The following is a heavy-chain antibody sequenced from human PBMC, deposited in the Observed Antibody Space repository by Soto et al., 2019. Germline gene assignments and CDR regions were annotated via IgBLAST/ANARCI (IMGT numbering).Heavy chain of an antibody. D-gene: IGHD6-19*01. Sequence: QVQLQESGPGLVKPSQTLSLTCTVSGGSISTGDYYWTWIRQPPGKGLEWIGYISYSGTAYYNPSLRSRVTISVDTSKNQFSLFLSSVTATDTAVYYCARDVPPVADIYGYFDYWGQGTLVTVSS. CDR1: GGSISTGDYY. V-gene: IGHV4-30-4*01. CDR2: ISYSGTA. CDR3: ARDVPPVADIYGYFDY. J-gene: IGHJ4*02.